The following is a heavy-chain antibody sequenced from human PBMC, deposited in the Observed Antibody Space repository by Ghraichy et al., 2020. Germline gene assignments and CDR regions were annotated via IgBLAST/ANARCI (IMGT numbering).Heavy chain of an antibody. Sequence: GESLNISCAASGFAFSNYAMNWARQAPGKGLEWVSVISGSGGTTYYADSVKGRFTVSRDNSKNTLYLQMNSLRAEDTAVYYCAKTRGSGFVYFFDYWGRGTLVTVSS. J-gene: IGHJ4*02. CDR1: GFAFSNYA. CDR2: ISGSGGTT. CDR3: AKTRGSGFVYFFDY. D-gene: IGHD3-10*01. V-gene: IGHV3-23*01.